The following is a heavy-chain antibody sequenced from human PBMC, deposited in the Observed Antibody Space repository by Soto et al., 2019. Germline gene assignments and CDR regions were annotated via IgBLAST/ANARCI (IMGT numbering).Heavy chain of an antibody. J-gene: IGHJ6*03. CDR2: ISGSGGST. CDR3: AKVAKEKYCSSTSCYDYYYYYMDV. D-gene: IGHD2-2*01. V-gene: IGHV3-23*01. Sequence: GGSLRLSCAASGFTFSSYAMSWVRQAPGKGLEWVSAISGSGGSTYYADSVKGRFTISRDNSKNTLYLQMNSLRAEDTAVYYCAKVAKEKYCSSTSCYDYYYYYMDVWGKGTTVTVSS. CDR1: GFTFSSYA.